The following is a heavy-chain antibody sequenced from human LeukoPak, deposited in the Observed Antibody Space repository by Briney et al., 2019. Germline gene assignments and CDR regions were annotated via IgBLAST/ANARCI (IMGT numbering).Heavy chain of an antibody. J-gene: IGHJ6*02. Sequence: PSETLSLTCAVYGGSFSGYYWSWIRQPPGKGLEWIGEINHSGSTNYNPSLKSRVTISVDTSKNRFSLKLSSVTAADTAVYYCARGAVVVAATYYYYYYGMDVWGQGTTVTVSS. D-gene: IGHD2-15*01. CDR3: ARGAVVVAATYYYYYYGMDV. CDR1: GGSFSGYY. V-gene: IGHV4-34*01. CDR2: INHSGST.